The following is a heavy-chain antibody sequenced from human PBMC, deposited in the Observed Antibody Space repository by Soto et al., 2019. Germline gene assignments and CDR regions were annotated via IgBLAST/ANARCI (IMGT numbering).Heavy chain of an antibody. J-gene: IGHJ4*02. V-gene: IGHV1-69*02. Sequence: QVQLVQSGAEVKKPGSSVKVSCKASGGTFSSYTISWVRQAPGQGLEWMGRIIPILGIANYAQKFQGRVTITADKSTSTAYMALSSLRSEDTAVYYCARGTGEGYFDYWGQGTLVTVSS. CDR2: IIPILGIA. CDR3: ARGTGEGYFDY. CDR1: GGTFSSYT.